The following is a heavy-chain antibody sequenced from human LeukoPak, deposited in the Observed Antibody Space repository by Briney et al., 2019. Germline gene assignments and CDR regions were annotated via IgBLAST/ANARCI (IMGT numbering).Heavy chain of an antibody. V-gene: IGHV3-30-3*01. D-gene: IGHD3-3*01. Sequence: GGSLRLSCAASGFTFSSYTMHWVRQAPGKGLEWVTTISYDGSNIYYADSVKGRFTISRDNSKSTLFLQMNSLRAEDTAVYYCARDYTYDFWSGSYYFDYWGQGTLVTVSS. J-gene: IGHJ4*02. CDR2: ISYDGSNI. CDR3: ARDYTYDFWSGSYYFDY. CDR1: GFTFSSYT.